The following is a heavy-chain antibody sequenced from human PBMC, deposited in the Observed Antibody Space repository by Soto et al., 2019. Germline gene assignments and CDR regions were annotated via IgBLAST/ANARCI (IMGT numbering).Heavy chain of an antibody. V-gene: IGHV3-23*01. J-gene: IGHJ4*02. CDR1: GFTFSSYA. CDR3: AKGTIVVVVAARVDY. Sequence: GRSLRLSCAASGFTFSSYAMSWVRQAPGKGLEWVSAISGSGGSTYYADSVKGRFTISRDNSKNTLYLQMNSLRAEDTAVYYCAKGTIVVVVAARVDYWGQGTLVTVSS. D-gene: IGHD2-15*01. CDR2: ISGSGGST.